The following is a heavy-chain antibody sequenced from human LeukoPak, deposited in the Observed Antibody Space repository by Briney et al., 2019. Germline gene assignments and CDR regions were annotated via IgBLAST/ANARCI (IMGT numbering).Heavy chain of an antibody. Sequence: PGRSLRLSCAASGFTFSSYGMHWGRQAPGKGLEWVAVIWYDVSNKYYADSVKGRFTISRDNSKNTLYLQMNSLRAEDTAVYYCARGGGYDYLDYWGQGTLVTVSS. J-gene: IGHJ4*02. CDR3: ARGGGYDYLDY. CDR2: IWYDVSNK. CDR1: GFTFSSYG. V-gene: IGHV3-33*01. D-gene: IGHD5-12*01.